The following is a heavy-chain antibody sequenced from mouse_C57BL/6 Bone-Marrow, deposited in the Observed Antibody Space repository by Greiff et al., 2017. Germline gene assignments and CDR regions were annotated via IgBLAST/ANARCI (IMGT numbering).Heavy chain of an antibody. CDR1: GYTFTSYW. J-gene: IGHJ1*03. D-gene: IGHD2-12*01. CDR3: EILNDGYRYFDD. CDR2: IHPSDSDT. Sequence: QVQLQQPGAELVKPGASVKVSCKASGYTFTSYWMHWVKQRPGQGLEWIGRIHPSDSDTNYNQKFQGKATLTVDKSSSTAYMQLSILTSEYSAVYYCEILNDGYRYFDDWGTGTTVTVSS. V-gene: IGHV1-74*01.